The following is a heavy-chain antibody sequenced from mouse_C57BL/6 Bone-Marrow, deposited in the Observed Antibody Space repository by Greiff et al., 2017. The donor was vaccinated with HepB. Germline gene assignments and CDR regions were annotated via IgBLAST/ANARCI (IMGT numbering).Heavy chain of an antibody. CDR3: ARWGYYGSSYYYYAMDY. Sequence: QVQLQQSGAELVRPGTSVKLSCKASGYTFTSYWMHWVKQRPGQGLEWIGVIDPSDSYTNYNQKFKGKATLTVDTSSSTAYMQLSSLTSEDSAVYYCARWGYYGSSYYYYAMDYWGQGTSVTVSS. D-gene: IGHD1-1*01. V-gene: IGHV1-59*01. J-gene: IGHJ4*01. CDR2: IDPSDSYT. CDR1: GYTFTSYW.